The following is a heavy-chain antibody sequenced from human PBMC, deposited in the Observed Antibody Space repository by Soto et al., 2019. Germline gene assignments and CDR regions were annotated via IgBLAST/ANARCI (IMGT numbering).Heavy chain of an antibody. Sequence: SQTLSLTCAISGDSVSSNSAAWNWIRQSPSRGLEWLGRTYYRSKWYNDYAVSVKSRIPINPDTSKNQFSLQLNSVTPEDTAVYYCAREPLDCSSTSCYAAFDIWGQGTMVTVSS. D-gene: IGHD2-2*01. CDR1: GDSVSSNSAA. CDR2: TYYRSKWYN. J-gene: IGHJ3*02. CDR3: AREPLDCSSTSCYAAFDI. V-gene: IGHV6-1*01.